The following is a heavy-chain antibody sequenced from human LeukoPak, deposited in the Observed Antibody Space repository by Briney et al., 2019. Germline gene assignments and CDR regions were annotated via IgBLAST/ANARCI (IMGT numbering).Heavy chain of an antibody. CDR1: GGSLSGFY. Sequence: KPSETLSLTCTVSGGSLSGFYWSWIRQSPRLGLEWIGLTYSDGSTMYNPSLTNRVTISVDTSKNQISLRLTSVTAADTAIYYCARDVVAVPGSDNWFDPWGQGTLVTVSS. CDR3: ARDVVAVPGSDNWFDP. J-gene: IGHJ5*02. V-gene: IGHV4-59*01. D-gene: IGHD6-19*01. CDR2: TYSDGST.